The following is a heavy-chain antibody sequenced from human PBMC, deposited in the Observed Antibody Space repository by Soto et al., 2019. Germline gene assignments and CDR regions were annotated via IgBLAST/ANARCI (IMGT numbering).Heavy chain of an antibody. CDR2: IYYSGST. CDR3: ARNIAALPVVRGYYYYYMDV. CDR1: GGSISSYY. J-gene: IGHJ6*03. D-gene: IGHD6-6*01. Sequence: SETLSLTCTVSGGSISSYYWSWIRQPPGKGLEWIGYIYYSGSTNYNPSLKSRVTISVDTSKNQFSLKLSSVTAADTAVYYCARNIAALPVVRGYYYYYMDVWGKGTTVTVSS. V-gene: IGHV4-59*01.